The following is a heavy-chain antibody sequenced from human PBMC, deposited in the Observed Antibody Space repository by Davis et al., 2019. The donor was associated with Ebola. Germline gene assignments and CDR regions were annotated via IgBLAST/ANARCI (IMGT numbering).Heavy chain of an antibody. J-gene: IGHJ6*02. D-gene: IGHD3-10*01. Sequence: PGGSLRLSCAGSGLTFSSYNMNWIRQAPGKGLEWVSSISATARYTYYADSVKGRFTISRDNAKNSLYLQINSLGVDDTAVYYCAKEASGSYYNEGYYYYGMDVWGQGTTVTV. V-gene: IGHV3-21*01. CDR3: AKEASGSYYNEGYYYYGMDV. CDR2: ISATARYT. CDR1: GLTFSSYN.